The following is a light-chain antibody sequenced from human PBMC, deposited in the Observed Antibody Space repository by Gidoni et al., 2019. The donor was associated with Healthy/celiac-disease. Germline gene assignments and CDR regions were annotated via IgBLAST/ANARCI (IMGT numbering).Light chain of an antibody. Sequence: LQMTQSPSSLSASVGDRGTITCQASQDISNYLNWYQQKPGKAPKLLIYSASNLETGVPSRFSGSGSGTDFTFTISSLQPEDIATYYCQQYDNLLRTFGQGTKVEIK. J-gene: IGKJ1*01. CDR3: QQYDNLLRT. CDR1: QDISNY. CDR2: SAS. V-gene: IGKV1-33*01.